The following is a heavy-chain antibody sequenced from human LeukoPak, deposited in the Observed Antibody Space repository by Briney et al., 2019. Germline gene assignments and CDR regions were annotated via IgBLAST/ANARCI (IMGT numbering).Heavy chain of an antibody. CDR1: GFTFSSYS. V-gene: IGHV3-21*01. CDR2: ISSSSSYI. D-gene: IGHD6-13*01. CDR3: ARASSSWTNNWFDP. Sequence: GSLRLSCAASGFTFSSYSMNWVRQAPGKGLEWVSSISSSSSYIYYADSVKGRFTISRDNAKNSLYLQMNSLRAEDTAVYYCARASSSWTNNWFDPWGQGTLVTVSS. J-gene: IGHJ5*02.